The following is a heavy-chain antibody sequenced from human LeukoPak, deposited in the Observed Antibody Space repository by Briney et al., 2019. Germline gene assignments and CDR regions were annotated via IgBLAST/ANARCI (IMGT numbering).Heavy chain of an antibody. Sequence: PGGSLRLSCAASGFTFSTYGMHWVRQAPGKGLEWVAFIRYDGSNKYYADSVKGRFTISRDNSKSTLYLQMNSLRAEDTAVYYCAKPDSSSSLGFDYWGQGTLVTVSS. CDR1: GFTFSTYG. J-gene: IGHJ4*02. CDR3: AKPDSSSSLGFDY. D-gene: IGHD6-6*01. V-gene: IGHV3-30*02. CDR2: IRYDGSNK.